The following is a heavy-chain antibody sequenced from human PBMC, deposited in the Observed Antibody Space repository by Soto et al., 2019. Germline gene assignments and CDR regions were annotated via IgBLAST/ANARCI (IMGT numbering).Heavy chain of an antibody. D-gene: IGHD6-19*01. CDR1: GYSFTNYG. J-gene: IGHJ6*03. V-gene: IGHV1-18*01. Sequence: QDQLVQSGVEVKKPGASVKVSCKASGYSFTNYGITWVRQAPGQGFEWMGWISAYNGNTNYAQKFPGSVTMTTGASTSTAYLELRSLRSDDTAVYYCARDRGVAPPVAGNTHYYYYMDVWGKGTTVTVSS. CDR2: ISAYNGNT. CDR3: ARDRGVAPPVAGNTHYYYYMDV.